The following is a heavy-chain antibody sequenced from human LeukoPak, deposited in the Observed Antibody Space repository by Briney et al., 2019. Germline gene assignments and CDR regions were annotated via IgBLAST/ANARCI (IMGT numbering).Heavy chain of an antibody. D-gene: IGHD1-1*01. J-gene: IGHJ3*02. Sequence: SETLSLTCAVYGGSFSGYYWSWIRQPPGKGLEWIGYIYHSGSTYYNPSLKSRVTISVDRSKNQFSLKLSSVTAADAAVYYCASTGGELERPGDAFDIWGQGTMVTVSS. CDR2: IYHSGST. CDR3: ASTGGELERPGDAFDI. CDR1: GGSFSGYY. V-gene: IGHV4-34*01.